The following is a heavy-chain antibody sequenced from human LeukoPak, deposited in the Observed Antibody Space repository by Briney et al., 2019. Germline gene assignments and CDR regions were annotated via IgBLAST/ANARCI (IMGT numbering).Heavy chain of an antibody. Sequence: ASETLSLTCTVSDGSISNYYWTWIRQPAGKGLEWIGYIYYSGSTNYNPSLKSRVTISVDTSKNQFSLKLSSVTAADTAVYYCARRTDFDYWGQGTLVTVSS. J-gene: IGHJ4*02. CDR1: DGSISNYY. V-gene: IGHV4-59*08. CDR2: IYYSGST. CDR3: ARRTDFDY. D-gene: IGHD4-17*01.